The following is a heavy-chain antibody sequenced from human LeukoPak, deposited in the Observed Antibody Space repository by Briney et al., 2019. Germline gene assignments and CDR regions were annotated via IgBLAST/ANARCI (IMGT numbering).Heavy chain of an antibody. CDR1: GFTFSSYS. CDR2: ISSSSSYI. Sequence: GGSLRLSCAASGFTFSSYSMNWVRQAPGKGLEWVSSISSSSSYIYYADSVKGRFTISRDNAKNSLYLQMNSLRAEDTAVYYCARGGLVWVEGGWFDPWGQGTLVTVSS. D-gene: IGHD1-26*01. V-gene: IGHV3-21*01. CDR3: ARGGLVWVEGGWFDP. J-gene: IGHJ5*02.